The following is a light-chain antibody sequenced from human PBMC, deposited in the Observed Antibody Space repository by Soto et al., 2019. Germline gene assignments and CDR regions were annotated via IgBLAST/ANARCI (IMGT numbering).Light chain of an antibody. V-gene: IGKV2-28*01. CDR1: QSLLHSSGYNY. CDR3: MHGLQTHQYA. CDR2: LGS. Sequence: DIVMTQSPLSLPVTPGESASISCRSSQSLLHSSGYNYLDWYLQKPGQSPQLLMYLGSKRASGVPDRFSGSGSGRDFTLKISRVEAEDVGVYYCMHGLQTHQYAFDQGTKLDIK. J-gene: IGKJ2*01.